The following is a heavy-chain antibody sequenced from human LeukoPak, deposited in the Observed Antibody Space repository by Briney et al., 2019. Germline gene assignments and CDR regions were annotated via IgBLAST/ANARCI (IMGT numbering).Heavy chain of an antibody. Sequence: PSETLSLTCTVSGGSISSYYWSWIRQPPGKGLEWIGYIYYSGSTNYNPSLKSRVTISVDTSKNQFSLRLSSVTAADTAVYYCARSFVAGHGAFDPWGQGTLVTVSS. D-gene: IGHD6-19*01. CDR1: GGSISSYY. J-gene: IGHJ5*02. CDR2: IYYSGST. V-gene: IGHV4-59*12. CDR3: ARSFVAGHGAFDP.